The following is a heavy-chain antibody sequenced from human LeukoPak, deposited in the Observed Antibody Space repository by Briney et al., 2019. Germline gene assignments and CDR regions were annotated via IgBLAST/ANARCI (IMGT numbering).Heavy chain of an antibody. Sequence: SETLSLTSAVYGGSFSGYYWSWIRQPPGKGLGWIGEINHSGSTNYNPSLKSRVTISVDTSKNQFSLKLSSVTAADTAVYYCARVAENYYYYGMDVWGQGTTVTVSS. CDR1: GGSFSGYY. J-gene: IGHJ6*02. V-gene: IGHV4-34*01. CDR3: ARVAENYYYYGMDV. CDR2: INHSGST.